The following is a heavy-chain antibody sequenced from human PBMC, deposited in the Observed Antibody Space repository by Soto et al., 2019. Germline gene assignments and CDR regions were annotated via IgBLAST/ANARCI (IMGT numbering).Heavy chain of an antibody. Sequence: ESGGGLVQPGGSLRLSCAASGFTFSSYAMSWVRQAPGKGLEWVSAISGSGGSTYYADSVKGRFTISRDNSKNTLYLQMNSLRAEDTAVYYCANLDIVVVVAATRGMDYWGQGTLVTVSS. CDR1: GFTFSSYA. CDR2: ISGSGGST. CDR3: ANLDIVVVVAATRGMDY. V-gene: IGHV3-23*01. J-gene: IGHJ4*02. D-gene: IGHD2-15*01.